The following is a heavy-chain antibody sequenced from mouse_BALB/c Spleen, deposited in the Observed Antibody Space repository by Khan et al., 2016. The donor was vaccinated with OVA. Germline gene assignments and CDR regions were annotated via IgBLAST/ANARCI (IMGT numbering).Heavy chain of an antibody. D-gene: IGHD1-2*01. V-gene: IGHV3-2*02. CDR1: GYSITSGYG. Sequence: EVQLQESGPGLVKPSQSLSLTCTVTGYSITSGYGWNWIRQFPGNKLEWMGYISYSGSPNYNPSLKRRISITRDTSQNQFFLQLNSVTTEDTATYYCARTARIKYWGQGTTLTVSS. J-gene: IGHJ2*01. CDR2: ISYSGSP. CDR3: ARTARIKY.